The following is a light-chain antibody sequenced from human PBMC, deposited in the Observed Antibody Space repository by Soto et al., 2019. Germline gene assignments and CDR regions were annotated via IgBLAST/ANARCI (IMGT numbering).Light chain of an antibody. J-gene: IGKJ4*01. CDR1: QDISSW. CDR3: QQANSFPLT. V-gene: IGKV1-12*01. CDR2: ATS. Sequence: DIQMTQSPSFVSASVGDRVTITCRASQDISSWLVWYQQKPGKAPKLLIHATSGLQSGVPSRFSGSGSGTDFTLTISNLQSEDFATYYCQQANSFPLTFGGGTKVEI.